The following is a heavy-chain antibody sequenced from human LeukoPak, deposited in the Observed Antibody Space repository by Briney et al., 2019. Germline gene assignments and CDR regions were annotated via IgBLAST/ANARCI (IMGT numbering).Heavy chain of an antibody. J-gene: IGHJ4*02. CDR3: AKDAVITMVRGVIDYFDY. CDR2: IRYDGSNK. V-gene: IGHV3-30*02. CDR1: GFTFSSYG. D-gene: IGHD3-10*01. Sequence: PGRSLRLSCAASGFTFSSYGMHWVRQAPGKGLEWVAFIRYDGSNKYYADSVKGRFTISRDNSKNTLYLQMNSLRAEDTAVYYCAKDAVITMVRGVIDYFDYWGQGTLVTVSS.